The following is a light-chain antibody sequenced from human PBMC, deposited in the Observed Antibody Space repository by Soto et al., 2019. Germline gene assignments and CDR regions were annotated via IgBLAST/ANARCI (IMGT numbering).Light chain of an antibody. Sequence: QSALTQPASVSGSPGQSITISCTGTNGDVGSYDLVSWYQRYPGKAPKLIIYEVNKRPSGISNRFSGSKSSNTASLTISGLQAEDEAEYDCCSYAGSNSLVFGGGTKLTVL. V-gene: IGLV2-23*02. CDR1: NGDVGSYDL. J-gene: IGLJ2*01. CDR2: EVN. CDR3: CSYAGSNSLV.